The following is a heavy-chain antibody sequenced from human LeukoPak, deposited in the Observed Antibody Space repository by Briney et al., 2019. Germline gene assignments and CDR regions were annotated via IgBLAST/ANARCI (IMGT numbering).Heavy chain of an antibody. CDR3: ARAHSGSYYSFDY. CDR1: GYTFTSYA. J-gene: IGHJ4*02. D-gene: IGHD1-26*01. CDR2: MNPNSGNT. Sequence: ASVKVSCKASGYTFTSYAMHWVRQAPGQRLEWMGWMNPNSGNTGYAQKFQGRVTMTRNTSISTAYMELSSLRSEDTAVYYCARAHSGSYYSFDYWGQGTLVTVSS. V-gene: IGHV1-8*02.